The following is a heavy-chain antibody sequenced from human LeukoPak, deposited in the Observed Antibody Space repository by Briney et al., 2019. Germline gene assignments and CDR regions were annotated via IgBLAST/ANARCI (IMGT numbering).Heavy chain of an antibody. J-gene: IGHJ2*01. D-gene: IGHD2-8*01. CDR3: ARDGGLTDIVLIGWYFYL. Sequence: GGSLRLSCAASGFTFSSYSMNWVRQAPGKGLEWVSYISSSSRTIYYADSVKGRFTISRDNAKNSVYLQMNSLRVEDTAVYYCARDGGLTDIVLIGWYFYLWGRGTLVTVSS. CDR2: ISSSSRTI. V-gene: IGHV3-48*01. CDR1: GFTFSSYS.